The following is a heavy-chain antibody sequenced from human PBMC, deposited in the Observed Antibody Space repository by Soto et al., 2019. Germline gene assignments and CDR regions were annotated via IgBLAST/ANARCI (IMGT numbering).Heavy chain of an antibody. Sequence: QVQLQESGPGLVKPSETLSLTCTVSGASLSSYYWSWIRQPPGKGLEWIWYIYYSGSTNYNPSLRSRLTLSVDTSKHQFSLSLISVTAADTAVYYCARLCGWSVDYWGQGTLVTVSS. CDR1: GASLSSYY. J-gene: IGHJ4*02. CDR3: ARLCGWSVDY. D-gene: IGHD6-19*01. CDR2: IYYSGST. V-gene: IGHV4-59*08.